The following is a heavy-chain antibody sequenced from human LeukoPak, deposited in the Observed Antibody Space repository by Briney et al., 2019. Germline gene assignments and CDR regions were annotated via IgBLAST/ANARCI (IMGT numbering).Heavy chain of an antibody. CDR1: GYSISSGYY. J-gene: IGHJ4*02. CDR3: ARDERFGVLNF. CDR2: VYHSGTT. Sequence: SEALSLTCAVSGYSISSGYYWDWIRQPPGKGLEWIGTVYHSGTTFYNSSLKSRITISVDTSKNQFSLKLSSVTAADTAVYFCARDERFGVLNFWGQGTLVTVSS. V-gene: IGHV4-38-2*02. D-gene: IGHD3-16*01.